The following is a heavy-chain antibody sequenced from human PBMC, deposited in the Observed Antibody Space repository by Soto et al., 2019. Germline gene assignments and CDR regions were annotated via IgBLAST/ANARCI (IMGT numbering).Heavy chain of an antibody. CDR2: IIPIFGTA. CDR1: GGTFTSYA. V-gene: IGHV1-69*13. Sequence: SVKVSCKASGGTFTSYAISWVRQAPGQGLEWMGGIIPIFGTANYAQKFQGRVTITADESTSTAYMELSSLRSEDTAVYYCARLMEFSCYGIYYYYGMDVWGQGTTVSVS. D-gene: IGHD5-12*01. J-gene: IGHJ6*02. CDR3: ARLMEFSCYGIYYYYGMDV.